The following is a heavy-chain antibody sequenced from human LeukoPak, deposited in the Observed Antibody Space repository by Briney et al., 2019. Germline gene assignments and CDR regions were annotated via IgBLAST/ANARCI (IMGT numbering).Heavy chain of an antibody. CDR2: ISGSGATT. V-gene: IGHV3-23*01. D-gene: IGHD2-2*01. CDR1: GFTFSSYA. CDR3: AKDRGIVVVPTLFDY. J-gene: IGHJ4*02. Sequence: SGGSLRLSCAASGFTFSSYAMSWVRQAPGKGLEWVSSISGSGATTFYADSVKGRFTISRDNSKNTLFLQMNSLRAEDTAVYYCAKDRGIVVVPTLFDYWGQGTLVTVSS.